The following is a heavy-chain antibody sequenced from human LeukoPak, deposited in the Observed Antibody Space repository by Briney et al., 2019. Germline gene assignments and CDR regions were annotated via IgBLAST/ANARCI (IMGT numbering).Heavy chain of an antibody. CDR3: AREFDCSGGSCYYYYYGMDV. V-gene: IGHV1-18*01. Sequence: ASVKVSCKASGYTFTSYGISWVRQAPGQGLEWMGWIRAYNGNTNYAQKLQGRVTMTTDTSTSTAYMELRSLRSDDTAVYYCAREFDCSGGSCYYYYYGMDVWGQGTTVTVSS. CDR1: GYTFTSYG. J-gene: IGHJ6*02. D-gene: IGHD2-15*01. CDR2: IRAYNGNT.